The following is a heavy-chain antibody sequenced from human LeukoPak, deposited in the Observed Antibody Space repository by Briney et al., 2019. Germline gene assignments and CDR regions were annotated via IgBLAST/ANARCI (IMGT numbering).Heavy chain of an antibody. CDR2: ISWNSGSI. J-gene: IGHJ4*02. CDR3: AKDIGSSWVSFDY. V-gene: IGHV3-9*01. D-gene: IGHD6-13*01. CDR1: GFTFDDYA. Sequence: GGSLRLSCAASGFTFDDYAMHWVRHAPGKGLEWVSGISWNSGSIGYADSVKGRFTISRDNAKNSLYLQMNSLRAEDTALYYCAKDIGSSWVSFDYWGQGTLVTVSS.